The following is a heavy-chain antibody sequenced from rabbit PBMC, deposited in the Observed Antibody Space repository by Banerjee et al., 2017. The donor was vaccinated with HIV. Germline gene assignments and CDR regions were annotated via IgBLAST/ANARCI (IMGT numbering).Heavy chain of an antibody. CDR3: ARSADYAGYGYTYFNL. Sequence: QPLEESGGDLVKPGASLTLTCKASGIDFSSYYYMCWVRQAPGKGLEWIACIYISSDSTYYASWAKGRFPISKTSSTTVTLQMTSLTAADTATYFCARSADYAGYGYTYFNLWGQGTLVTVS. D-gene: IGHD6-1*01. CDR1: GIDFSSYYY. J-gene: IGHJ4*01. CDR2: IYISSDST. V-gene: IGHV1S40*01.